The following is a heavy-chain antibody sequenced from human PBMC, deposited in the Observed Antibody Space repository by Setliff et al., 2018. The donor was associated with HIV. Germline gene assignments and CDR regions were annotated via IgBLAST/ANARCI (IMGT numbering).Heavy chain of an antibody. Sequence: ASVKVSCKASGGTFSSYTISWVRQAPGQGLEWMGRIIPILGIANYAQKFQGRVTITADKSTSTAYMELSSLRSEDTAVYYCARDFGGYCSSMSCPGLFDPWGQGTLVTVSS. V-gene: IGHV1-69*04. J-gene: IGHJ5*02. CDR3: ARDFGGYCSSMSCPGLFDP. CDR2: IIPILGIA. CDR1: GGTFSSYT. D-gene: IGHD2-2*01.